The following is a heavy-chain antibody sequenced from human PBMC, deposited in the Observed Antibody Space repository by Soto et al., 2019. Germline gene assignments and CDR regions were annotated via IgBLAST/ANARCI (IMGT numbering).Heavy chain of an antibody. CDR2: IYYSGST. CDR3: ARVDYYGSGSYNYYGMDV. V-gene: IGHV4-30-4*01. CDR1: CGSIISGDYC. J-gene: IGHJ6*02. D-gene: IGHD3-10*01. Sequence: PSETLSLTCTVSCGSIISGDYCWSWIRQPPGRGLEWIGYIYYSGSTYYNPSLKSRVTISVDTSKNQFSLKLSSVTAADTAVYYCARVDYYGSGSYNYYGMDVWGQGTTVTVSS.